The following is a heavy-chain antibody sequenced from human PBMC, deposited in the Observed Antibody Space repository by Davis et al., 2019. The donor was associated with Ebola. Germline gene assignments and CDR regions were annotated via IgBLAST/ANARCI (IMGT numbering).Heavy chain of an antibody. CDR2: INSDGSST. J-gene: IGHJ4*02. CDR3: ARLKGYYDGDDY. D-gene: IGHD3-22*01. V-gene: IGHV3-74*01. Sequence: GESLKISCAASGFAFSSYWMHWVRQAPGKGLVWVSRINSDGSSTSYADSVKGRFTISRDNAKNTLYLQMNSLRADDTAVYYCARLKGYYDGDDYWGQGTLVTVSS. CDR1: GFAFSSYW.